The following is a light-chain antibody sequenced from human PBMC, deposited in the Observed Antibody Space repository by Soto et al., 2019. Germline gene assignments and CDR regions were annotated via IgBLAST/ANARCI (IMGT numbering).Light chain of an antibody. CDR3: SSWTSSATQV. J-gene: IGLJ3*02. CDR2: EVN. Sequence: QSALTQPASVSGSPGQSITISCTGTSSDVGGYNFVSWYQQHPGKAPKLMIYEVNNRPSGVSNRFSGSKSDNTASLTISGLQAEDEADYYCSSWTSSATQVFGGGTQLTVL. CDR1: SSDVGGYNF. V-gene: IGLV2-14*01.